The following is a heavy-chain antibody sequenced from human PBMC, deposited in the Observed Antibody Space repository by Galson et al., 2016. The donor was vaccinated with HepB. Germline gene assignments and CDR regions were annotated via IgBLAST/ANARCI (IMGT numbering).Heavy chain of an antibody. CDR1: GFNFSDYG. CDR2: LSFEGINK. J-gene: IGHJ4*02. D-gene: IGHD5-24*01. Sequence: SLRLSCAASGFNFSDYGIHWARPAPGKGLAWVAVLSFEGINKYYADSVKGRFTISRDNSKNTVYLQMNSLRAEDTAVYYCAKDAYTWRWLLSFFPDYWGQGTLVTVSS. CDR3: AKDAYTWRWLLSFFPDY. V-gene: IGHV3-30*18.